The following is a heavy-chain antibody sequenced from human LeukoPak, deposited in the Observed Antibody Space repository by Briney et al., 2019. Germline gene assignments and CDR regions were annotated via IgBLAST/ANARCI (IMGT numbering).Heavy chain of an antibody. V-gene: IGHV4-59*04. D-gene: IGHD3-22*01. J-gene: IGHJ3*01. Sequence: SETLSLTCTVSGGSISSYYWSWIRQPPGKGLEWIGAIYYSGSTYYNPSLKSRVTISVDTSKNQFFLKLSSVTAADTAVYYCARHESYHFDTSGYPWVWGQGTMVTVSS. CDR2: IYYSGST. CDR1: GGSISSYY. CDR3: ARHESYHFDTSGYPWV.